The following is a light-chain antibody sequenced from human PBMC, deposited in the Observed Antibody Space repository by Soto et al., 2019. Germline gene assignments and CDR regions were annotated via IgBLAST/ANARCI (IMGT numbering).Light chain of an antibody. CDR1: SSDVGSYNL. J-gene: IGLJ1*01. CDR3: CSYAGSSTYV. CDR2: EGS. V-gene: IGLV2-23*01. Sequence: QSVLTQPASVSGSPGQSITISCTGTSSDVGSYNLVSWYQQHPGKAPKLMIYEGSKRPSGVSNRFSGSKSGNTASQTISGLQAEDEADYYCCSYAGSSTYVFGTGTNVTVL.